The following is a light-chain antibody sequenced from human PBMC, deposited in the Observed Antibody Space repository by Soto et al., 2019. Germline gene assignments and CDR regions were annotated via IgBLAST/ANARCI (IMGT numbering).Light chain of an antibody. CDR2: GAS. Sequence: EIVLTQSPGTLSLSPAERATLSCRASQSVRSNYLAWYQHKAAQAPRLLIYGASIRATGIPDRFSGSGSWTEFNLTISRLEPEDFAVYFCKEYDKSPGTFGPGTKVDIK. V-gene: IGKV3-20*01. CDR3: KEYDKSPGT. J-gene: IGKJ3*01. CDR1: QSVRSNY.